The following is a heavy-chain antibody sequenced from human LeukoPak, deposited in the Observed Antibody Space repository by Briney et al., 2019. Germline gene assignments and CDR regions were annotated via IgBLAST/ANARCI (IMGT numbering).Heavy chain of an antibody. J-gene: IGHJ5*02. D-gene: IGHD3-22*01. CDR1: GDSTSSYY. Sequence: SETLSLTCTVSGDSTSSYYWSWIRQPPGKGLEWIGYIYYSGSTNYNPSLKSRVIISVDTSKNKFSLRLSSVPAADTAVYYCARLYYDSSRYPTWFDPWGQGTLVT. CDR3: ARLYYDSSRYPTWFDP. CDR2: IYYSGST. V-gene: IGHV4-59*08.